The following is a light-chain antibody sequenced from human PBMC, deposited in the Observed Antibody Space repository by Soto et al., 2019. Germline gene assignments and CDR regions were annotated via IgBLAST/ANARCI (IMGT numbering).Light chain of an antibody. Sequence: ENVLTQSPGTLYLSPGERASLSCRASQNVSRSYLVWYQQKSGQAPGLLIYNTSSRATGIPDRFSGSGSGTDFTLTISRLEPEDFAVYFCQQFGSSPWTFGQGTKVELK. V-gene: IGKV3-20*01. CDR2: NTS. J-gene: IGKJ1*01. CDR1: QNVSRSY. CDR3: QQFGSSPWT.